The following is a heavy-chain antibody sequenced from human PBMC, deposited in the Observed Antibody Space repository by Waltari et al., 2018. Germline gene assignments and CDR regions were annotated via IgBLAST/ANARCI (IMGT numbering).Heavy chain of an antibody. CDR2: IYPIDSDT. D-gene: IGHD3-10*01. Sequence: EVQLVQSGAEVKKPGESLKIPCKGSGYTFTNYWIGWVRQMPGKGLEWMGIIYPIDSDTIYSPSFQGQVSISVDKSISTAYLQWSSLRASDTAMYYCARLVGGSGGTVVNWFDPWGQGTLVTVSS. CDR1: GYTFTNYW. V-gene: IGHV5-51*01. CDR3: ARLVGGSGGTVVNWFDP. J-gene: IGHJ5*02.